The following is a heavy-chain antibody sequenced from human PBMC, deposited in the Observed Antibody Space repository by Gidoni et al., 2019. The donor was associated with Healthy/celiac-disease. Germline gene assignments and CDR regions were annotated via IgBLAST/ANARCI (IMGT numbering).Heavy chain of an antibody. CDR2: ISGDGGST. Sequence: EVQLVESGGGVVQPGGSLRLSCAASGLPFDDYAMHWVRQAPGKGLEWVSLISGDGGSTYYADSVKGRFTISRDNSKNSLYLQMNSLRTEDTALYYCAKDMTYYDILTGIDYWGQGTLVTVSS. J-gene: IGHJ4*02. V-gene: IGHV3-43*02. CDR3: AKDMTYYDILTGIDY. CDR1: GLPFDDYA. D-gene: IGHD3-9*01.